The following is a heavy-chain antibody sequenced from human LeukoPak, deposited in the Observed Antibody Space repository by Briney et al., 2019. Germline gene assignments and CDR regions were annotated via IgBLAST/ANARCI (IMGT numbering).Heavy chain of an antibody. J-gene: IGHJ6*03. CDR2: IFYSGST. D-gene: IGHD3-10*01. CDR3: ARTRFGEDSHYYYYMDV. V-gene: IGHV4-39*01. Sequence: SETLSLTCTVSGGSISTSSYYWGWVRQPPGKGPEWIGNIFYSGSTYYSPSLKSRVTISVDTSKNQFSLKLSSVTAADTAVYYCARTRFGEDSHYYYYMDVWGKGTTVTISS. CDR1: GGSISTSSYY.